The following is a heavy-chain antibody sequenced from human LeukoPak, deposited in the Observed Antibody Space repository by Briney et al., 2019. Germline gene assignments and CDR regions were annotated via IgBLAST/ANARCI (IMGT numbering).Heavy chain of an antibody. CDR1: GYTFTRDY. J-gene: IGHJ4*02. D-gene: IGHD1-26*01. CDR2: INPSGGST. Sequence: ASVKVSCKASGYTFTRDYIHWVRQVFGQGLEWMGIINPSGGSTSYAQKFQGRVTMTRDMSTSTVYMELSSLRSEDTAVYYCAGTALSYYELDYWGQGTLVTVSS. V-gene: IGHV1-46*01. CDR3: AGTALSYYELDY.